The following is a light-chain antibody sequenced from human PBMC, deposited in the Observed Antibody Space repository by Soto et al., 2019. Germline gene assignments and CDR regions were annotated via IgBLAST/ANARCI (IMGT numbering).Light chain of an antibody. CDR3: QQYGSSPT. J-gene: IGKJ1*01. V-gene: IGKV3-20*01. CDR1: QSVSSSY. CDR2: GAS. Sequence: EIVLTQSPGTLSLSPGERATLSCRASQSVSSSYVAWYQQKPGQAPRLLIYGASSRATGIPDRFSGSGSGTDFTLTISRLAPEDFAVYYCQQYGSSPTFGQGTKVEIK.